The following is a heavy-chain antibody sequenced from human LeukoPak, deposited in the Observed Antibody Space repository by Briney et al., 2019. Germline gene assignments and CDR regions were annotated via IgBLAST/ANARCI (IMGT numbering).Heavy chain of an antibody. CDR2: MNPNSGNT. CDR3: ARGVLRFLEWLPKSYMDV. Sequence: ASVTVSCTASVYTFTSYDINWVRQATGQGLEWMGWMNPNSGNTGYAQKFQGRVTITRNTSISTAYMELSSLRSEDTAVYYCARGVLRFLEWLPKSYMDVWGKGTTVTVSS. D-gene: IGHD3-3*01. J-gene: IGHJ6*03. V-gene: IGHV1-8*03. CDR1: VYTFTSYD.